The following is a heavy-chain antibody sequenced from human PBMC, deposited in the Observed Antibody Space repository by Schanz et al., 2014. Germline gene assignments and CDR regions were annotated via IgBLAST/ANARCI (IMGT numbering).Heavy chain of an antibody. CDR2: ISGSSSTK. CDR1: GITFSGYS. J-gene: IGHJ4*02. Sequence: EVQLVESGGGLAQPGGSLRLSCAASGITFSGYSMNWVRQAPGKGLEWVSYISGSSSTKYYADSVKGRFTISRDNGKKSLYLQMKSLRAEDTAVYYCAKYGGGYSYGFVEYWGQGILVNVSS. V-gene: IGHV3-48*01. CDR3: AKYGGGYSYGFVEY. D-gene: IGHD5-18*01.